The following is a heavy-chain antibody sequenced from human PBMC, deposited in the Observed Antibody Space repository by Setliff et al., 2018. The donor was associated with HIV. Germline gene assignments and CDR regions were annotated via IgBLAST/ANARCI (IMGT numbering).Heavy chain of an antibody. CDR3: ARLKLSGVIDS. CDR2: IFYSGSA. V-gene: IGHV4-39*01. J-gene: IGHJ4*02. Sequence: SETLSLTCTVSGGAFNTSSSYWGWIRQPPGKGLEYIGGIFYSGSAYYNPSLKRRVTISVDTSKNQLSLKLSPVTAADTAVYYCARLKLSGVIDSWGQGTLVTVSS. D-gene: IGHD2-8*01. CDR1: GGAFNTSSSY.